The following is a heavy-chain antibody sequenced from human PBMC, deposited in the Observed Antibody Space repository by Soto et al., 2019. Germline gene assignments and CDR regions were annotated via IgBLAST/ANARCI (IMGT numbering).Heavy chain of an antibody. J-gene: IGHJ4*02. CDR3: AKCFADSSGYYFDY. D-gene: IGHD3-22*01. CDR1: GFTFSSYA. Sequence: EVQLLESGGGLVQPGGSLRLSCAASGFTFSSYAMSWVRQAPGKGLEWVSAISGSGGSTYYADSVKGRFTIARDNSKNPLYLQMNSLRAEDTAVYYCAKCFADSSGYYFDYWGQGTLVTVSS. V-gene: IGHV3-23*01. CDR2: ISGSGGST.